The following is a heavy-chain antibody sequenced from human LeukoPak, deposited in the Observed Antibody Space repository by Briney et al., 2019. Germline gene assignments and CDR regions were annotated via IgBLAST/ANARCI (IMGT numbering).Heavy chain of an antibody. CDR3: ARGYYPPRWYFDL. Sequence: PSGTLSLTCALYGGSFSSYSWSWTWIRQTPEKGLEWIGEIIEKGNANYNPSLKSRVTIDLDTSKNQFSLKLNSMTAADTAMYYCARGYYPPRWYFDLWGRGTLVTVSS. J-gene: IGHJ2*01. D-gene: IGHD3-10*01. CDR1: GGSFSSYS. V-gene: IGHV4-34*01. CDR2: IIEKGNA.